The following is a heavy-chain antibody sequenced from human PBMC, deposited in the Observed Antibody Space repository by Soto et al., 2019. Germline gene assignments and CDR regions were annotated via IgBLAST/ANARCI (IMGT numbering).Heavy chain of an antibody. J-gene: IGHJ3*02. D-gene: IGHD3-10*01. Sequence: SETLSLTCTVSGGSISSSSYYWGWIRQPPGKGLEWIGYIYYSGSTNYNPSLKSRVTISVDTSKNQFSLKLSSVTAADTAVYYCARRYGGAFDIWGQGTMVT. CDR1: GGSISSSSYY. V-gene: IGHV4-61*05. CDR3: ARRYGGAFDI. CDR2: IYYSGST.